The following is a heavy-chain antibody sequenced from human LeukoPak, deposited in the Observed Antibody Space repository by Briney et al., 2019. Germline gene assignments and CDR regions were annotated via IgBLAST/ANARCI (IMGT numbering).Heavy chain of an antibody. J-gene: IGHJ4*02. Sequence: SVKVSCKASGGTFSSYAISWVRQAPGQGLEWMGRIIPIFGTANYAQKFQGRVTITTDESTSTAYMELSSLRSEDTAVYYCAVSRADSSGYYSDYWGQGTLVSVSS. CDR3: AVSRADSSGYYSDY. CDR2: IIPIFGTA. CDR1: GGTFSSYA. V-gene: IGHV1-69*05. D-gene: IGHD3-22*01.